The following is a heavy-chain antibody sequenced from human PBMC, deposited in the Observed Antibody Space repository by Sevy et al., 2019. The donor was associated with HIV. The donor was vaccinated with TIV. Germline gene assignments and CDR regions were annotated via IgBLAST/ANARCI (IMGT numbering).Heavy chain of an antibody. J-gene: IGHJ4*02. V-gene: IGHV3-7*01. CDR1: GFSFSSHW. CDR2: MKQDGTEK. CDR3: VREGLGGYSYSLDC. D-gene: IGHD5-18*01. Sequence: GGSLRLSCAASGFSFSSHWMSWVRQAPGKGLEWVATMKQDGTEKDYVDSVKGRFTISRDNTKSSLFLQMNSLSAEDTAVYYCVREGLGGYSYSLDCWGQGTLVTVSS.